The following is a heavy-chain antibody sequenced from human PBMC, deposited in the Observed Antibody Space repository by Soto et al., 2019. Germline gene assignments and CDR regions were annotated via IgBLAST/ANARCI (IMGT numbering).Heavy chain of an antibody. D-gene: IGHD5-12*01. CDR1: GGTFSSYA. CDR2: IVPIVDTS. CDR3: VRVVAIPGYPDN. Sequence: QVQLVQSGAEVRQPASSVKVSCKTSGGTFSSYAISWVRQAPGQGLEWMGGIVPIVDTSTYAQKFQGRVTITADESTGTAYMELSSLRSDDTAIYYCVRVVAIPGYPDNWGQGTLGTVSS. V-gene: IGHV1-69*12. J-gene: IGHJ4*02.